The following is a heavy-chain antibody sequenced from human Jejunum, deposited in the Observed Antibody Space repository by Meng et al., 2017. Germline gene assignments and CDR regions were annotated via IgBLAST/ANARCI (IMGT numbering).Heavy chain of an antibody. J-gene: IGHJ4*02. CDR2: INPDGSKS. Sequence: GGSLRLSCAASGFTFSSYWMHWVRQTPGKGLVWVSRINPDGSKSNNADSVKGRFTVSRDNSKNTLYLQMNRLRAEDTAMYYCARDMMDLGQGTLVTVSS. CDR1: GFTFSSYW. CDR3: ARDMMD. V-gene: IGHV3-74*01. D-gene: IGHD3-16*01.